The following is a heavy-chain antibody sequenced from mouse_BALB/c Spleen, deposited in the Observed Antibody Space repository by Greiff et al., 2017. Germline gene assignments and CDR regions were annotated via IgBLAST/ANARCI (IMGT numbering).Heavy chain of an antibody. Sequence: EVQLQQSGPGLVKPSQSLSLTCTVTGYSITSDYAWNWIRQFPGNKLEWMGYISYSGSTSYNPSLKSRISITRDTSKNQFFLQLNSVTTEDTATYYCARGGYGYVNYAMDYWGQGTSVTVSS. CDR3: ARGGYGYVNYAMDY. D-gene: IGHD1-2*01. CDR2: ISYSGST. J-gene: IGHJ4*01. CDR1: GYSITSDYA. V-gene: IGHV3-2*02.